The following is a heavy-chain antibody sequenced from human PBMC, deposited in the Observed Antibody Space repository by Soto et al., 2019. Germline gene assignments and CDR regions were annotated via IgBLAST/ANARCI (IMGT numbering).Heavy chain of an antibody. CDR3: ARDPDLVAAMAFAFDI. J-gene: IGHJ3*02. V-gene: IGHV3-11*01. D-gene: IGHD2-15*01. Sequence: QVQLVESGGGLVKPGGSLRLSCAASGFTFSDYYMSWIRQAPGKGLEWVSYISSSGSTIYYADSVKGRFTISRDNTKNSLYLQMNSLRAEDTAVYYCARDPDLVAAMAFAFDIWGQGTMVTVSS. CDR1: GFTFSDYY. CDR2: ISSSGSTI.